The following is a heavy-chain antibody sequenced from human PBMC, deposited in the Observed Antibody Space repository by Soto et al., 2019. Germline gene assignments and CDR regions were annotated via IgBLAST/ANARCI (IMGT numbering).Heavy chain of an antibody. J-gene: IGHJ4*02. CDR1: GYTFTNSD. CDR2: MNPDSGHA. D-gene: IGHD2-15*01. Sequence: ASVKVSCKATGYTFTNSDINWVRQAPGQGLEWMGWMNPDSGHAAYAQKFQGRVTLTTSTSTSTVYMEMRSLGSEDTAVYYCARRPHCSGGICYYGLDNWGQGTLVTVSS. V-gene: IGHV1-8*01. CDR3: ARRPHCSGGICYYGLDN.